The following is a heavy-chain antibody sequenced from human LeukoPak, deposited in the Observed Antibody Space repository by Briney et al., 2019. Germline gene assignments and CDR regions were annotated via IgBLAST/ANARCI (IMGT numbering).Heavy chain of an antibody. V-gene: IGHV3-21*04. CDR3: AKVTSGWNWYFDL. D-gene: IGHD6-19*01. Sequence: GGSLRLSCAASGFTFSSYSMNWVRQAPGKGLEWVSSISSSSSYIYYADSVKGRFTISRDNAKNSLYLQMNSLRAEDTALYYCAKVTSGWNWYFDLWGRGTLVTVSS. J-gene: IGHJ2*01. CDR2: ISSSSSYI. CDR1: GFTFSSYS.